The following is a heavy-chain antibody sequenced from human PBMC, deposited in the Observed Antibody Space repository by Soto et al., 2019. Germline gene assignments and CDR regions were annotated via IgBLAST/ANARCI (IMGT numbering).Heavy chain of an antibody. CDR2: LNPNSGDT. D-gene: IGHD6-19*01. CDR1: GYTFSSYD. CDR3: ATSGGGWYLY. V-gene: IGHV1-8*01. Sequence: QVQLVQSGAEVKKPGASVKVSCKASGYTFSSYDINWVRQATGQGLEWMGWLNPNSGDTGYAQKFQRRVTRPRNTSINPAYIELSSLTSDDTAVYYCATSGGGWYLYWGQGTLVTVSS. J-gene: IGHJ4*02.